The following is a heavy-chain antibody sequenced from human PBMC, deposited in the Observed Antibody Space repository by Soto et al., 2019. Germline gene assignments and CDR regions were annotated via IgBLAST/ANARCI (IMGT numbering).Heavy chain of an antibody. CDR1: GFTFSSYS. V-gene: IGHV3-21*01. D-gene: IGHD3-3*01. Sequence: GGSLRLSCAASGFTFSSYSMNWVRQAPGKGLEWVSSISSSSSYIYYADSVKGRFTISRDNAKNSLYLQMNSLRAEDTAVYYCARVADYDFWSGYQTSYYYYYMDVWGKGTTVTVSS. J-gene: IGHJ6*03. CDR3: ARVADYDFWSGYQTSYYYYYMDV. CDR2: ISSSSSYI.